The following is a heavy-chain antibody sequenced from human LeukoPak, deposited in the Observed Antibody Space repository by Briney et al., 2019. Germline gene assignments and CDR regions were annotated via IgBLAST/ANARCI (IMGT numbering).Heavy chain of an antibody. CDR1: GYTFTGYY. CDR2: INPNSGGT. Sequence: ASVKVSCKASGYTFTGYYMHWVRQAPGQGLEWMGWINPNSGGTNYAQKFQGRVTMTRDTSISTAYMELSRLRSDDTAVYYCARGPQRTDYYDSSGYLGQVDYWGQGTLVTVSS. V-gene: IGHV1-2*02. CDR3: ARGPQRTDYYDSSGYLGQVDY. J-gene: IGHJ4*02. D-gene: IGHD3-22*01.